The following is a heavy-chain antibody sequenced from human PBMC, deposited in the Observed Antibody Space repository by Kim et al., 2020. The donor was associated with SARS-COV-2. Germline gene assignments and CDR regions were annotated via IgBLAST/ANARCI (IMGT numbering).Heavy chain of an antibody. Sequence: SETLSLTCTISGGSISSYFWTWIRQPPGKGLEWIGYTPYIGSPTYSPALENRVTISVDSSKNQFSLKLTSVTTADTPVYYCARQRSTYDSADYWGPGMLVTVSS. CDR1: GGSISSYF. CDR3: ARQRSTYDSADY. J-gene: IGHJ4*02. D-gene: IGHD2-2*01. V-gene: IGHV4-59*08. CDR2: TPYIGSP.